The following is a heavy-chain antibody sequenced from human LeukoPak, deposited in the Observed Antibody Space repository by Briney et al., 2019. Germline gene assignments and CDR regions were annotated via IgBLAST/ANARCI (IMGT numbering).Heavy chain of an antibody. Sequence: TGGSLRLSCAASEFTFSTYVMSWVRQAPGRGLEWVSAIAGDSGSTYHADSVKGRFTISRDNSKNTLYLQMNSLRAEDTAVYYCAKGSTNARPYYFDYWGQGSLVTVSS. CDR2: IAGDSGST. V-gene: IGHV3-23*01. J-gene: IGHJ4*02. D-gene: IGHD2-8*01. CDR3: AKGSTNARPYYFDY. CDR1: EFTFSTYV.